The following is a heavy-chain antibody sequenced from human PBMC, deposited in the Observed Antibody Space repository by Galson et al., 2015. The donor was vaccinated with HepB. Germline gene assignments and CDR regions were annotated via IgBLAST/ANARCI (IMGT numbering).Heavy chain of an antibody. Sequence: SVKVSCKASGYTFTTYDMNWVRQAPGQGLEWMGCINTKTGNPTFAQSFTGRFVFSLDTSVSTAFLQIASLKPEDTGVYYCARGRQWPDYWGQGTLVTVSS. CDR3: ARGRQWPDY. CDR2: INTKTGNP. CDR1: GYTFTTYD. V-gene: IGHV7-4-1*01. J-gene: IGHJ4*02. D-gene: IGHD6-19*01.